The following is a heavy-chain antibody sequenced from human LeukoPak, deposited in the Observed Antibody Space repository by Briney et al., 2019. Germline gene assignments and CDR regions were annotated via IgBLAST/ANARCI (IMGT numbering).Heavy chain of an antibody. J-gene: IGHJ4*02. D-gene: IGHD6-6*01. CDR3: ARGKGTSYLSSFDY. V-gene: IGHV3-23*01. Sequence: GGSLRLSRAASGFTFSTYAMTWVRQAPGKGLEWVSLISGTGGSTYYADSVKGRFTISRDNSKNTLYLQMNSLRAEDTAVYYCARGKGTSYLSSFDYWGQGTLVTVSS. CDR2: ISGTGGST. CDR1: GFTFSTYA.